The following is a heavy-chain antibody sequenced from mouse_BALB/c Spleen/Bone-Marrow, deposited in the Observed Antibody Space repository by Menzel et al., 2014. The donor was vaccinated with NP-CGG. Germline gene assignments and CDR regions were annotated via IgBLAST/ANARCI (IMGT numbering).Heavy chain of an antibody. CDR2: ISSGGST. CDR3: ARGGLRYFDV. CDR1: GFTFSSYA. J-gene: IGHJ1*01. V-gene: IGHV5-6-5*01. Sequence: EVHLVESGGGLVKPGGSLKLSCAASGFTFSSYAKSWVCQTPEKRLEWVASISSGGSTYYPDSVKGRFTISRDNARNILYLQMSSLRSEDTAMYYCARGGLRYFDVWGAGTTVTVSS. D-gene: IGHD3-2*02.